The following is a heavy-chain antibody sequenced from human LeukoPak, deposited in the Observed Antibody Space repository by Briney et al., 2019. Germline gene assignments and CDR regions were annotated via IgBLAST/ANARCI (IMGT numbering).Heavy chain of an antibody. D-gene: IGHD6-13*01. V-gene: IGHV1-24*01. J-gene: IGHJ4*02. CDR1: GYTLTELS. Sequence: GASVKVSCKVSGYTLTELSMHWVRQAPGKGLEWMGGFDPEDGETIYARKFQGRVTMTEDTSTDTAYMELSSLRSEDTAVYYCATDLAAAGTGSSGYYFDYWGQGTLVTVSS. CDR2: FDPEDGET. CDR3: ATDLAAAGTGSSGYYFDY.